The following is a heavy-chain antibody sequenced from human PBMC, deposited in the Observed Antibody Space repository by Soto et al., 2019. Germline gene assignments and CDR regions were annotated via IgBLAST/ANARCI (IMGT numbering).Heavy chain of an antibody. J-gene: IGHJ4*02. D-gene: IGHD6-13*01. CDR3: ARCSGWYSQCYFDC. CDR2: IYSDGRT. Sequence: DVQLVETGGGLIQPGGSLRLSCAASGFIVSSSYMSWVRQAPGKGLEWVSVIYSDGRTYYADSVKGRFTISRDNSKNTLYLQMNILSAEDTAVYYCARCSGWYSQCYFDCWGQGTLVTVSS. V-gene: IGHV3-53*02. CDR1: GFIVSSSY.